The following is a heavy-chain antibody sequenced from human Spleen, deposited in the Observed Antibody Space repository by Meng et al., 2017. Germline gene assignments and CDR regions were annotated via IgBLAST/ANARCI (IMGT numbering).Heavy chain of an antibody. D-gene: IGHD2-8*01. CDR3: ARVAGMLSPSWLDP. CDR1: VGSISSSNW. Sequence: VKRQGSGPGLLKPAGTLSPTCAVSVGSISSSNWWGWVRHPPGKGLEWIGEIFHSGSTKYNPSLKSRVTISVDKSKNQVSLKLTSVTAADTAIYYCARVAGMLSPSWLDPWGQGTLVTVSS. J-gene: IGHJ5*02. CDR2: IFHSGST. V-gene: IGHV4-4*02.